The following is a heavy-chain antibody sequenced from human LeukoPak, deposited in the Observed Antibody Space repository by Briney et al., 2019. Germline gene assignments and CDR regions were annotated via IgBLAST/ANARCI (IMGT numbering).Heavy chain of an antibody. D-gene: IGHD1-1*01. Sequence: GGSLRLSCAASGFTFSSYSMHWVRQAPGKGLEWVAGISYDGSNKYYADSVKGRLTISRDNSKNTLYLQMNSLRAEDTAVYYCARGKGTHYFDYWGQGTLVTVSS. CDR1: GFTFSSYS. CDR3: ARGKGTHYFDY. CDR2: ISYDGSNK. V-gene: IGHV3-30*04. J-gene: IGHJ4*02.